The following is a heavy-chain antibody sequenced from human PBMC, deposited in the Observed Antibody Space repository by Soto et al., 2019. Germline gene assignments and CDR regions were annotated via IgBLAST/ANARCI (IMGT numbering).Heavy chain of an antibody. CDR1: GGTFSRYT. CDR2: IIPIAAIA. CDR3: ARGSTIVRGAPSWFDP. J-gene: IGHJ5*02. D-gene: IGHD3-10*01. Sequence: QVQLVQSGAEVKKPGSSVKVSCKASGGTFSRYTINWVRQAPGQGLEWMGRIIPIAAIANYTQKFQGRVTITVGKSSTTAYVELSSLRSDDTAVYYCARGSTIVRGAPSWFDPWGQGTLVTVSS. V-gene: IGHV1-69*02.